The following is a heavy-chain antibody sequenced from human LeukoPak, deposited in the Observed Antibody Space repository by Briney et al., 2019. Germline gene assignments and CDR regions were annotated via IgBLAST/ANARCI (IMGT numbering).Heavy chain of an antibody. D-gene: IGHD3-22*01. J-gene: IGHJ6*02. CDR3: ARDTNDSSGYYRLMSFGMDV. CDR2: IYSGGST. Sequence: PGGSLRLSCAASGFTVSSNYMSWVRQAPGKGLEWVSVIYSGGSTYYADSVKGRFTISRDNAKNSLYLQMNSLRAEDTAVYYCARDTNDSSGYYRLMSFGMDVWGQGTTVTVSS. V-gene: IGHV3-66*01. CDR1: GFTVSSNY.